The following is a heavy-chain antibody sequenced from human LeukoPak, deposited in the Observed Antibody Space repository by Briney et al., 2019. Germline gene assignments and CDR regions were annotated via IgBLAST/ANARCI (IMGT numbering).Heavy chain of an antibody. V-gene: IGHV5-51*01. D-gene: IGHD2-2*02. CDR2: INPLDSET. Sequence: GESLKISCKGSGYTYTKSWIAWVRQMPGKGLELMGIINPLDSETRYSPPFQGQVTISVDKSISTAYLQWNSLKASDTAMYYCARQGCTTTSCHTIGYWGQGTLVTVSS. CDR3: ARQGCTTTSCHTIGY. J-gene: IGHJ4*02. CDR1: GYTYTKSW.